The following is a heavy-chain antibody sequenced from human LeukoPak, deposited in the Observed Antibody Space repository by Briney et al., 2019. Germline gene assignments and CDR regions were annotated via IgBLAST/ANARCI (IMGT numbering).Heavy chain of an antibody. CDR1: GYTFTGYY. CDR3: ARYSSQYYFDY. V-gene: IGHV1-69*05. CDR2: IIPIFGTA. J-gene: IGHJ4*02. Sequence: SVKVSCKASGYTFTGYYMHWVRQAPGQGLEWMGGIIPIFGTANYAQKFQGRVTITTDESTSTAYMELSSLRSEDTAVYYCARYSSQYYFDYWGQGTLVTVSS. D-gene: IGHD6-13*01.